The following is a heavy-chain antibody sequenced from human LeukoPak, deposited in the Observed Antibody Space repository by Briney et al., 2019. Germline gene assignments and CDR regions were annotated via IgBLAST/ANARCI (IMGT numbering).Heavy chain of an antibody. CDR3: ARLRSAAGIRWFDP. V-gene: IGHV4-4*07. CDR2: IYTSGST. CDR1: GGSISSYY. Sequence: PSETLSLTCTVSGGSISSYYWSWIWQPAGKGLEWIGRIYTSGSTNYNPSLKSRVTMSVDTSKNQFSLKLSSVTAADTAVYYCARLRSAAGIRWFDPWGQGTLVTVSS. J-gene: IGHJ5*02. D-gene: IGHD6-13*01.